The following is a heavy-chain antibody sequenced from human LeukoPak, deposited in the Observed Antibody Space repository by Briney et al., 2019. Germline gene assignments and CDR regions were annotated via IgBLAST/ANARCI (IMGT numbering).Heavy chain of an antibody. D-gene: IGHD1-26*01. CDR2: ISDSGVST. J-gene: IGHJ4*02. Sequence: GGSLRLSCAASGFTFSGYAMSWVRQAPGKGLEWVSAISDSGVSTFHADSVTGRFTISRDNSKDTLYLQMHSLRAEDTAVYYCAKPGGSHPNYYFASWGQGTLVTVSS. CDR1: GFTFSGYA. CDR3: AKPGGSHPNYYFAS. V-gene: IGHV3-23*01.